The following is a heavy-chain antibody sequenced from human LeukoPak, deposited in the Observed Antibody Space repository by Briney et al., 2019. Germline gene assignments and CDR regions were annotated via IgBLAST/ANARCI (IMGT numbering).Heavy chain of an antibody. CDR2: ISGSGGSI. J-gene: IGHJ6*04. Sequence: PGGSLRLSCAASGFTFSSYAMSWVRQAPGKGLEWVSAISGSGGSIYYADPVKGRFTISRHNSKNTLYVQMNSLRAEDTAVYYCAKDRITVFGVVPDVWGKGTTVIVSS. CDR3: AKDRITVFGVVPDV. V-gene: IGHV3-23*01. CDR1: GFTFSSYA. D-gene: IGHD3-3*01.